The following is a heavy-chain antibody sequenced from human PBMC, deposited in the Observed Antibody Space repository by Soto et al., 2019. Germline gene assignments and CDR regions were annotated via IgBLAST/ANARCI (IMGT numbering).Heavy chain of an antibody. J-gene: IGHJ4*02. CDR3: AAAYGDSRRFDY. D-gene: IGHD4-17*01. CDR1: GGSISSSSYY. CDR2: IYYSGST. V-gene: IGHV4-39*07. Sequence: SETLSLTCTVSGGSISSSSYYWGWIRQPPGKGLEWIGSIYYSGSTYYNPSLKSRVTISVGRSKNQFSLKLSSVTAADTAVYYCAAAYGDSRRFDYWGQGTLVTVSS.